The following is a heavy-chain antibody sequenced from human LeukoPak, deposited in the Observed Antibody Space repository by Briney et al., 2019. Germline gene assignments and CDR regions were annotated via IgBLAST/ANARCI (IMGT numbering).Heavy chain of an antibody. Sequence: GASVKVSCKASGYTFTSYGISWVRQAPGQGLEWMGWISAYNGNTNYAQKLQGRVAMTTDTSTSTAYMELRSLRSDDTAVYYCARGRGGYYYYYMDVWGKGTTVTVSS. J-gene: IGHJ6*03. CDR3: ARGRGGYYYYYMDV. CDR1: GYTFTSYG. CDR2: ISAYNGNT. V-gene: IGHV1-18*01.